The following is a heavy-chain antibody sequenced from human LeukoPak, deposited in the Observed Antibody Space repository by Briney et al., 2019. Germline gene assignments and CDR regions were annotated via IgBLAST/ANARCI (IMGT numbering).Heavy chain of an antibody. CDR3: ARGQLTFWSGHFFDY. CDR1: GGSISSGSYY. V-gene: IGHV4-61*02. D-gene: IGHD3-3*01. Sequence: PSETLSLTCTVSGGSISSGSYYWSWFRQPAGKGLEWIGRIYTSGSTNYNPSLKSRITISLDTSKNQFSLKLSSVTAADTAVYYCARGQLTFWSGHFFDYWGQGTLVTVSS. CDR2: IYTSGST. J-gene: IGHJ4*02.